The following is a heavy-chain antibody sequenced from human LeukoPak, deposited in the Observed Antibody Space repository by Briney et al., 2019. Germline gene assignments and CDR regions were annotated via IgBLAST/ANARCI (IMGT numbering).Heavy chain of an antibody. CDR2: ISYDGSNK. V-gene: IGHV3-30*03. CDR1: GFTFSSYG. CDR3: ARGRHGGYFLDPFDI. D-gene: IGHD3-22*01. J-gene: IGHJ3*02. Sequence: PGRSLRLSCAASGFTFSSYGMHWVRPAPGKGLEWVAVISYDGSNKYYADSVKGRFTISRDNSKNTLYLQMNSLRAEDTAVYYCARGRHGGYFLDPFDIWGQGTMVHVSS.